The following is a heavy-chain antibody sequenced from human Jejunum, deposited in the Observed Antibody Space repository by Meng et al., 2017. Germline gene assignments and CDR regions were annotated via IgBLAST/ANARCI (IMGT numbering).Heavy chain of an antibody. CDR1: WFSLSTSGVG. J-gene: IGHJ4*02. CDR2: IYWDDDK. Sequence: QITLKESGPPLVTPTETLTLTCTFSWFSLSTSGVGVGWIRQPPGKALEWLVVIYWDDDKRYSPSLKSRLSITKDTAKNLVVLAMTNMDPVDTATYFCAHRSSYSSTWDTPIFDYWGQGTVVTVSS. D-gene: IGHD6-13*01. CDR3: AHRSSYSSTWDTPIFDY. V-gene: IGHV2-5*02.